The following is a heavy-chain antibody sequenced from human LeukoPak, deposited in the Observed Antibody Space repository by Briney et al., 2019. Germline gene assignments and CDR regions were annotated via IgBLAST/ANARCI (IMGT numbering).Heavy chain of an antibody. CDR1: GYTFTGYY. V-gene: IGHV1-8*02. Sequence: ASVKVSCKASGYTFTGYYMHWVRQAPGQGLEWMGWMNPNSGNTGYAQKFQGRVTMTRNTSISTAYMELSSLRSEDTAVYYCARGPLVVVVPAAMRDDNWFDPWGQGTLVTVSS. J-gene: IGHJ5*02. CDR2: MNPNSGNT. D-gene: IGHD2-2*01. CDR3: ARGPLVVVVPAAMRDDNWFDP.